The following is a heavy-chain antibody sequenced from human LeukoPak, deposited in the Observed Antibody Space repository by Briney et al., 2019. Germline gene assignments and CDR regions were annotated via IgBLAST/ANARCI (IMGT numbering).Heavy chain of an antibody. CDR1: GFTFSNYV. CDR2: IQKDGGSK. Sequence: PGGSLRLSCAASGFTFSNYVMNWVRQAPGKGLEWVTFIQKDGGSKFYADSVKGRFTISRDNSKKTVYLQMSSLTIEDTAVYYCAKEPGEGGSASDYWGQGTLVTVYS. CDR3: AKEPGEGGSASDY. D-gene: IGHD3-16*01. V-gene: IGHV3-30*02. J-gene: IGHJ4*02.